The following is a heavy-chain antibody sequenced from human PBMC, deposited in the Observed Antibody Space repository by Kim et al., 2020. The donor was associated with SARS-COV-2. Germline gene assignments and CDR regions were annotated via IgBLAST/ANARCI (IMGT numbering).Heavy chain of an antibody. Sequence: YADSVKGRFTISRDNAKHTLYLQMNSLRVEDTAVYYCARAGWAKGYGMDVWGQGTTVTVSS. D-gene: IGHD6-19*01. J-gene: IGHJ6*02. V-gene: IGHV3-74*01. CDR3: ARAGWAKGYGMDV.